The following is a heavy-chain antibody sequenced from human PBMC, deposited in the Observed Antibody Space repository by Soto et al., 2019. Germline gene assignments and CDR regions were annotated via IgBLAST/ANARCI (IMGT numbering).Heavy chain of an antibody. V-gene: IGHV4-31*03. D-gene: IGHD3-3*01. Sequence: LSLTCTVSGGSISSGGYYWSWSRQHPGKGLEWIGYIYYSGSTYYNPSLKSRVTISVDTSKNQFSLKLSSVTAADTAVYYCARGVLRFLEWLLHDAFDIWGQGTMVTVSS. CDR2: IYYSGST. CDR1: GGSISSGGYY. CDR3: ARGVLRFLEWLLHDAFDI. J-gene: IGHJ3*02.